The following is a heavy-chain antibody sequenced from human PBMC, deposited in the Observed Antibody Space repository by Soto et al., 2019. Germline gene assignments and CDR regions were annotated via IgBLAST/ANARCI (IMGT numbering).Heavy chain of an antibody. Sequence: GGSLRLSCAASGFTFSSYAMSWVRQAPGKWLEWVSAISGSGGSTYYADSVKGRFTISRDNSKNTLYLQMNSLRAEDTAVYYCAKDQTMVRGVTRFDPWGQGXLVTVS. CDR3: AKDQTMVRGVTRFDP. V-gene: IGHV3-23*01. CDR2: ISGSGGST. J-gene: IGHJ5*02. D-gene: IGHD3-10*01. CDR1: GFTFSSYA.